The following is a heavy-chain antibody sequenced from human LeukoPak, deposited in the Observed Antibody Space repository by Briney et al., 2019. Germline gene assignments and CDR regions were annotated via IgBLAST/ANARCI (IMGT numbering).Heavy chain of an antibody. CDR1: GGTFSSYA. Sequence: SVKVSCKASGGTFSSYAISWVRQAPGQGLEWMGGIIPILGAANYAQKFQGRVTITADESTSTAYMELSSLRSEDTAVYYCARGGESYDILTGHTPWGQGTLVTVSS. CDR2: IIPILGAA. CDR3: ARGGESYDILTGHTP. D-gene: IGHD3-9*01. V-gene: IGHV1-69*01. J-gene: IGHJ5*02.